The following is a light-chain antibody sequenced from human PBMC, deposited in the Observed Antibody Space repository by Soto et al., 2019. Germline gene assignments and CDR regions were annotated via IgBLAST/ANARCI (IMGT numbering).Light chain of an antibody. CDR2: EVS. CDR3: AVWDDSLNGRV. CDR1: SSDVGAYNY. J-gene: IGLJ3*02. Sequence: QSALTQPASVSGSPGQSVAISCTGTSSDVGAYNYISWYQQHPGKAPKLLLSEVSNRPSGVSDRFSGSKSGNTASLTISGLQAEDEADYYCAVWDDSLNGRVFGGGTKLTVL. V-gene: IGLV2-14*01.